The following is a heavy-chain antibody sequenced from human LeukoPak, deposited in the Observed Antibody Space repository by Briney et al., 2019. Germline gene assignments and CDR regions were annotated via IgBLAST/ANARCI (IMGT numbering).Heavy chain of an antibody. J-gene: IGHJ6*03. CDR3: ARGSSTVTINYYYYYMDV. D-gene: IGHD4-17*01. CDR1: GFTFSSYS. V-gene: IGHV3-21*01. CDR2: ISSSSYI. Sequence: PGGPLRLSCAASGFTFSSYSMNWVRQAPGKGLEWVSSISSSSYIYYADSVKGRFTISRDNAKNSLYLQMNSLRAEDTAVYYCARGSSTVTINYYYYYMDVWGKGTTVTVSS.